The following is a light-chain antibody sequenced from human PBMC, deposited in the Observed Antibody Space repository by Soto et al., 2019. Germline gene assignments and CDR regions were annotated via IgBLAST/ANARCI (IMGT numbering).Light chain of an antibody. V-gene: IGLV2-14*01. CDR3: SSYTSSSTYV. J-gene: IGLJ1*01. CDR2: DVS. Sequence: QSVLTQPASVSGSPGQSITISCTGTSSDVGGYNYVSWYQQRPGKAPKLMIYDVSNRPSGVSNRFSGSKSGNTASLTISGLQAEDEADYYCSSYTSSSTYVFGIGTKVTVL. CDR1: SSDVGGYNY.